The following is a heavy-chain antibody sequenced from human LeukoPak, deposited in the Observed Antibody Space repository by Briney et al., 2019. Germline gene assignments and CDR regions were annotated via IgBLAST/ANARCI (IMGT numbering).Heavy chain of an antibody. CDR2: ISGSGGST. D-gene: IGHD3-22*01. Sequence: GGSLRLSCAASGFTFSSYAMSWVRQAPGKGLEWVSAISGSGGSTYYADSVKGRFTISRDNSKNTLYLQMYSLRAEDTAVYYCASPHPDRSSGHASRYWGQGTLVTVSS. J-gene: IGHJ4*02. CDR1: GFTFSSYA. V-gene: IGHV3-23*01. CDR3: ASPHPDRSSGHASRY.